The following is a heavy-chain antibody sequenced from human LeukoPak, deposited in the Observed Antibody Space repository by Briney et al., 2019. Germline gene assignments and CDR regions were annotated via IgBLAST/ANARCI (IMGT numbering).Heavy chain of an antibody. CDR1: GYTFTSYY. J-gene: IGHJ5*02. Sequence: GASVKVSCKASGYTFTSYYMHWVRQAPGQRLEWMGWINAGNGNTKYSQKFQGRVTITRDTSASTAYVELSSLRSEDTAVYYCARDDSSGYTNWFDPWGQGTLVTVSS. V-gene: IGHV1-3*01. CDR3: ARDDSSGYTNWFDP. D-gene: IGHD3-22*01. CDR2: INAGNGNT.